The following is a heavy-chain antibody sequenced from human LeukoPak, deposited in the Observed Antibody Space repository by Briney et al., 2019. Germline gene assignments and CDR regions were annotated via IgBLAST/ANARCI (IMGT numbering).Heavy chain of an antibody. CDR1: GFTFSSFW. CDR2: INQESNKK. V-gene: IGHV3-7*01. Sequence: GGSLRLSCAASGFTFSSFWMSWVRQAPGKGPEWVANINQESNKKYYVESVRGRFTIYRDNAKNSLSPQMNSLRLEDTAVYYCAREVDRSFGYWGQGNFVTVSS. CDR3: AREVDRSFGY. J-gene: IGHJ4*02. D-gene: IGHD2-15*01.